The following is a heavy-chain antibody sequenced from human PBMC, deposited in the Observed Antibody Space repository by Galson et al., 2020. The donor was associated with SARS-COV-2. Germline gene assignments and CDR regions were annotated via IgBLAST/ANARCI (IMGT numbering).Heavy chain of an antibody. D-gene: IGHD3-3*01. CDR2: IRVTGDS. Sequence: GGSLRLSCAVSGFTFNTYDMHWVRQITGKGLEWVSTIRVTGDSFYAGSVKGRFTVSRESAKNSLYLQMNNLRAGDTGVYYCARGAYYEFWGGYYSVDRYYCMGVWGQGTTVTVSS. J-gene: IGHJ6*02. CDR3: ARGAYYEFWGGYYSVDRYYCMGV. CDR1: GFTFNTYD. V-gene: IGHV3-13*01.